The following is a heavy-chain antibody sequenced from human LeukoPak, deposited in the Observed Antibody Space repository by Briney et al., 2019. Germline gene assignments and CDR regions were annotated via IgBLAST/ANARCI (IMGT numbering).Heavy chain of an antibody. CDR1: GFTFSSYA. V-gene: IGHV3-23*01. D-gene: IGHD3-22*01. CDR2: ISGGGGST. J-gene: IGHJ4*02. Sequence: PGGSLRLSCAASGFTFSSYAMGRVRQAPGKGLQWVSAISGGGGSTYYADSVKGRFTISRDNSKNTLFLQMNSLRAEDTAVYYCAKDYYDSSGPSFDYWGQGTLVTVSS. CDR3: AKDYYDSSGPSFDY.